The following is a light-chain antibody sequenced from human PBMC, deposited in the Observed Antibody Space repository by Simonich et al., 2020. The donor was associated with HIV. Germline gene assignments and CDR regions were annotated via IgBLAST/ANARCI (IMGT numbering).Light chain of an antibody. J-gene: IGKJ1*01. CDR1: QSVLYSSNNNNY. V-gene: IGKV4-1*01. CDR3: QQYYSTHWT. Sequence: DTVMTQSPDSLAVSLGERATINCKSSQSVLYSSNNNNYLAWYQQKPGQPPKLLIYWASTRESGVPDRFSGSGSGTDFTLTISSLQAEDVAVYYCQQYYSTHWTFGQGTKVEIK. CDR2: WAS.